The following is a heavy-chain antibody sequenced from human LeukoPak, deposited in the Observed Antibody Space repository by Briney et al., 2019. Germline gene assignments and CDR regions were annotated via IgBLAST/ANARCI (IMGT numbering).Heavy chain of an antibody. CDR1: GFTFSSYA. D-gene: IGHD6-19*01. CDR3: ARASDQVSGWYHYYFDY. CDR2: ISYDGSNK. V-gene: IGHV3-30*04. Sequence: GGSLRLSRAASGFTFSSYAMHWVRQAPGKGLEWVAVISYDGSNKYYADSVEGRFTISRDNSKNTLYLQMNSLRAEDTAVYYCARASDQVSGWYHYYFDYWGQGTLVTVSS. J-gene: IGHJ4*02.